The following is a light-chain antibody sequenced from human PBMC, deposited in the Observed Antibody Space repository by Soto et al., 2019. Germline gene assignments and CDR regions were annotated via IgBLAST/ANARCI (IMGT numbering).Light chain of an antibody. Sequence: QSALTQPASVSGSPGQSITISCNGTSSEVGGYNFVSWYQQHPGKAPKFLIYDVSNRPSGVSTRFSGSKSGNTASLTISGLQAEDEADYYCSSYTSSSTQVFGTGTKVTVL. CDR1: SSEVGGYNF. V-gene: IGLV2-14*03. CDR3: SSYTSSSTQV. J-gene: IGLJ1*01. CDR2: DVS.